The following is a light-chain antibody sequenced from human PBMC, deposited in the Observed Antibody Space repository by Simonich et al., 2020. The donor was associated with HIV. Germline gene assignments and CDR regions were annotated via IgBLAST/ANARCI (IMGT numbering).Light chain of an antibody. Sequence: EIVMTQSPATLSVSPGERATLPCRASQSVSSNLAWYQQKPGQALRRLIYGASTRATGIPARCSGSGSGTEFTLTIRSLQSEDFAVYYCQHYNSWPPMCTFGQGTKLEIK. CDR3: QHYNSWPPMCT. J-gene: IGKJ2*02. CDR2: GAS. CDR1: QSVSSN. V-gene: IGKV3-15*01.